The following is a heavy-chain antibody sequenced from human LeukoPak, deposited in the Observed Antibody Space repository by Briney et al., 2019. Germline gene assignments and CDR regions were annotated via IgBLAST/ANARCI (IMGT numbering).Heavy chain of an antibody. J-gene: IGHJ4*02. V-gene: IGHV1-69*13. Sequence: SVKVSRKASGGTFSSYAISWVRQAPGQGLEWMGGIIPIFGTANYAQKFQGRVTITADESTSTAYMELSSLRSEDTAVYYCASRRGCSSTSCYYDYWGQGTLVTVSS. CDR2: IIPIFGTA. D-gene: IGHD2-2*01. CDR3: ASRRGCSSTSCYYDY. CDR1: GGTFSSYA.